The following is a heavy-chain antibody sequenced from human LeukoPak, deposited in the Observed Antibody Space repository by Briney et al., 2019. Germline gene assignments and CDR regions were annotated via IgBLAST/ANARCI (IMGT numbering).Heavy chain of an antibody. D-gene: IGHD2-2*01. J-gene: IGHJ4*02. V-gene: IGHV4-59*01. CDR1: GGSLSSYY. CDR2: IYYSGST. CDR3: ASHVVPAGLFDY. Sequence: SETLSLTCTVSGGSLSSYYWSWIRQPPGKGLEWIGYIYYSGSTNYNPSLKSRVTISVDTSKNQFSLKLSSVTAADTAVCYCASHVVPAGLFDYWGQGTLVTVSS.